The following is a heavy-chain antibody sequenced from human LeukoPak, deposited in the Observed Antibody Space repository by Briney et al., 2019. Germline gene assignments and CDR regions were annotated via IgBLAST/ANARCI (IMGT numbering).Heavy chain of an antibody. V-gene: IGHV3-30-3*01. CDR1: GFTFSSYA. CDR2: ISNDGSNK. CDR3: AKDPYDFWSGYSFDY. D-gene: IGHD3-3*01. Sequence: GGSLRLSCAASGFTFSSYAMHWVRQAPGKGPEWVAVISNDGSNKYYADSVKGRFTISRDNSKNTLYLQMNSLRAEDTAVYYCAKDPYDFWSGYSFDYWGQGTLVTVSS. J-gene: IGHJ4*02.